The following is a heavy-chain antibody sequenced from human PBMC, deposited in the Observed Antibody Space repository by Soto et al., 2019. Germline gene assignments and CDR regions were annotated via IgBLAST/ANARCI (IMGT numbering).Heavy chain of an antibody. CDR3: AHMVPHAEAIFAY. J-gene: IGHJ4*01. V-gene: IGHV4-59*08. Sequence: SVASSVAGGSISSWCWYRIRKNQNKGKGLEWIGYIYYRGSTNYNPSLKSRVTISVDTSKNQFSLKLSSVTAADTAVYYCAHMVPHAEAIFAYWGHGTLVTVSS. CDR2: IYYRGST. CDR1: GGSISSWCWY. D-gene: IGHD2-21*01.